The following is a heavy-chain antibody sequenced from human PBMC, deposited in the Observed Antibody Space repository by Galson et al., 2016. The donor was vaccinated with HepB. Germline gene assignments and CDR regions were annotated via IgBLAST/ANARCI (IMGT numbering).Heavy chain of an antibody. D-gene: IGHD1-26*01. Sequence: SLGLSCAASGLTFSDFAIHWVRQAPGKGLEYVAGISSNGDTTYFADSVKGRFTISRDNSKNTVYLQLSSLRVDDTAVYYCVKDGYSGSYDYWGQGTLVTVSS. CDR2: ISSNGDTT. J-gene: IGHJ4*02. CDR3: VKDGYSGSYDY. V-gene: IGHV3-64D*06. CDR1: GLTFSDFA.